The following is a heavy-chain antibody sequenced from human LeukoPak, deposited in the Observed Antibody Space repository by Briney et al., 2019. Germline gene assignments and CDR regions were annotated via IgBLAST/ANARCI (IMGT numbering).Heavy chain of an antibody. J-gene: IGHJ5*02. CDR3: TTDHLISIAAAGTLNP. CDR1: GFTFSNAW. CDR2: IKSKTDGGTT. V-gene: IGHV3-15*01. Sequence: GGSLRLSCAASGFTFSNAWMSWVRQAPGKGLEWVGRIKSKTDGGTTDYAAPVKGRFTISRYDSKNTLYLQMNSLKTEDTAVYYCTTDHLISIAAAGTLNPWGQGTLVTVSS. D-gene: IGHD6-13*01.